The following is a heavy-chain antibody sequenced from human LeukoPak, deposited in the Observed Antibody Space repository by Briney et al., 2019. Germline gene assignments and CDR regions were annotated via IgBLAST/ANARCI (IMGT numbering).Heavy chain of an antibody. J-gene: IGHJ3*02. D-gene: IGHD3-16*02. CDR1: GSSISSSSYY. CDR2: IYYSGST. V-gene: IGHV4-39*01. Sequence: PSETLSLTCTVSGSSISSSSYYWGWIRQPPGKGLEWIGSIYYSGSTYYNPSLKSRVTISVDTSKNQFSLKLSSVTAADTAVYYCARPTPRGVDDYVWGSYRSEFDAFDIWGQGTMVTVSS. CDR3: ARPTPRGVDDYVWGSYRSEFDAFDI.